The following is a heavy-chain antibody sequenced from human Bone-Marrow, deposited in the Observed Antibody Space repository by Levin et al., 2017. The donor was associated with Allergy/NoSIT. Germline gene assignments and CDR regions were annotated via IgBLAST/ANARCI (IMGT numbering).Heavy chain of an antibody. V-gene: IGHV3-33*01. J-gene: IGHJ4*02. Sequence: GGSLRLSCAASGFTFSSYGMHWVRQAPGKGLEWVAVIWYDGSNKYYADSVKGRFTISRDNSKNTLYLQMNSLRAEDTAVYYCARESREYSGYSDYWGQGTLVTVSS. D-gene: IGHD5-12*01. CDR1: GFTFSSYG. CDR3: ARESREYSGYSDY. CDR2: IWYDGSNK.